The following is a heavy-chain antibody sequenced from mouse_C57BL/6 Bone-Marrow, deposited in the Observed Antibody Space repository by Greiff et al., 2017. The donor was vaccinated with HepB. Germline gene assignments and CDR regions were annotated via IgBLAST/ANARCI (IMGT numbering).Heavy chain of an antibody. CDR2: IWSDGST. J-gene: IGHJ3*01. D-gene: IGHD2-2*01. CDR1: GFSLTSYG. V-gene: IGHV2-6*03. CDR3: ARPDGYAWFAY. Sequence: VQGVESGPGLVAPSQSLSITCTVPGFSLTSYGVHWVRQPPGKGLEWLVVIWSDGSTTYNSALKSRLSISKDNSKCQGFLKMNSLQTDDTAMYYCARPDGYAWFAYWGQGTLVTVSA.